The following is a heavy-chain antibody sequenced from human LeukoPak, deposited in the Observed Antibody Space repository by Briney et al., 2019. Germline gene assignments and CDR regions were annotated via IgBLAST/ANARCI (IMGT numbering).Heavy chain of an antibody. V-gene: IGHV3-23*01. Sequence: PGGSLRLSCAAYGFTFSSSAMSWVRQAPGTGLEWVSAISGSGGSTYYADSVKGRFTISRDNYKNTLYLQMNSLRAEDTAVYYCAKAGYYYGSGSYYNAGYFDYWGQGTLVTVSS. CDR1: GFTFSSSA. CDR3: AKAGYYYGSGSYYNAGYFDY. D-gene: IGHD3-10*01. J-gene: IGHJ4*02. CDR2: ISGSGGST.